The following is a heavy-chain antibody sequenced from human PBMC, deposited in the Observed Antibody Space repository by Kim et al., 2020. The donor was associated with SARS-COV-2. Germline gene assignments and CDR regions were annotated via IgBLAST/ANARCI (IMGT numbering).Heavy chain of an antibody. CDR2: IYTDGTRR. V-gene: IGHV3-74*01. Sequence: GESLKISCEASGFTFSSYWMHWVRQAPGNGLVWVSRIYTDGTRRAYADSVTGRFTISRDNARNTVYLQMNSLRAEDTAVYYCARGDRVGYFLDYWGQGILVTVSS. D-gene: IGHD5-12*01. CDR1: GFTFSSYW. J-gene: IGHJ4*02. CDR3: ARGDRVGYFLDY.